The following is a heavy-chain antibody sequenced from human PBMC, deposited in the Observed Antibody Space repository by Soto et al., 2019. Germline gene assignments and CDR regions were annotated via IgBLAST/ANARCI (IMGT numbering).Heavy chain of an antibody. CDR2: MSHDGSKT. D-gene: IGHD3-3*01. J-gene: IGHJ4*02. CDR1: GFTFSSYG. V-gene: IGHV3-30*03. Sequence: PGGSLRLSCAASGFTFSSYGFHWVRQAPGKGLEWVTLMSHDGSKTFYADSVKGRFTISRDNSKNTLYLQMNSLKAEDTAVYYCASRPSDIAYYGVFDFWGQGTRVTVSS. CDR3: ASRPSDIAYYGVFDF.